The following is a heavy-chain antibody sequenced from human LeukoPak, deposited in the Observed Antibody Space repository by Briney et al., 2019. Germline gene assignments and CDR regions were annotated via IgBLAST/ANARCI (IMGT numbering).Heavy chain of an antibody. Sequence: PGGSLRLSCAASGFIVSSNYMSWVRQAPGKGLEWVSSIYSGGSTYYADSVKGRYTISRHNAKNTLYLQMNSLRAEDTAVYYCARDKSYGMDVWGQGTTVTVSS. V-gene: IGHV3-53*01. CDR3: ARDKSYGMDV. J-gene: IGHJ6*02. CDR2: IYSGGST. CDR1: GFIVSSNY.